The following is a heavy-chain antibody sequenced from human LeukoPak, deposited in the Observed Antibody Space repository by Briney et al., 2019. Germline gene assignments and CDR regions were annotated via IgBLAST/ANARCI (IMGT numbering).Heavy chain of an antibody. CDR1: GFTFSSYE. D-gene: IGHD1-26*01. CDR2: INTDSSSI. Sequence: PGGSLRLSCAASGFTFSSYEMNWVRQAPGKGLEWVSYINTDSSSIYYADSVKGRFTISRDNAKDSLYLHMNSLRDEDTAVYYCAIDAWELPLDAFDIWGQGTMVTVSS. CDR3: AIDAWELPLDAFDI. J-gene: IGHJ3*02. V-gene: IGHV3-48*03.